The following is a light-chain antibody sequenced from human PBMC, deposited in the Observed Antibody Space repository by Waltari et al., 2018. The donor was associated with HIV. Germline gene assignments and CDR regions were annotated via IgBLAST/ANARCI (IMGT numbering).Light chain of an antibody. CDR2: EVS. CDR1: SRNVGSYYL. J-gene: IGLJ1*01. CDR3: CSYAGSGDV. V-gene: IGLV2-23*02. Sequence: QSALTQPASVSGSPGQSITISCTGPSRNVGSYYLGSLYQQHPGKAPKLMIYEVSKRPSGVSNRFSGSKSGNTASLTISGLQAEDEADYYCCSYAGSGDVFGTGTKVTVL.